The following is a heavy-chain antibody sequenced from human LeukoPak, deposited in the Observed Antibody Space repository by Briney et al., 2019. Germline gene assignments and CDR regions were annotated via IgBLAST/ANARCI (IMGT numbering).Heavy chain of an antibody. CDR2: VYTSGSP. CDR1: GGSISSYY. CDR3: ARGVYGASSGFDY. D-gene: IGHD4-23*01. J-gene: IGHJ4*02. V-gene: IGHV4-4*07. Sequence: PSETLSLICTVSGGSISSYYWSWIRQPAGKGLEWIGRVYTSGSPNYNPSLESRVTMSVDTSKNQFSQNLSSVTAADTAVYYCARGVYGASSGFDYWGQGTLVTVSS.